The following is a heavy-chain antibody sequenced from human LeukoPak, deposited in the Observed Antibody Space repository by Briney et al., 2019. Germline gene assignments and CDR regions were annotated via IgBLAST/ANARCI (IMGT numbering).Heavy chain of an antibody. CDR1: GFTFSTYW. V-gene: IGHV3-7*04. Sequence: GGSLRLSCAASGFTFSTYWMSWVRQAPGKGLEWVANIKEDGSAKYYVGSVKGRFTISRDNAKNSLYLQMNSLRAEDTAVYYCARDYDGVRGHWWGQGTLVTVSS. D-gene: IGHD2-8*01. CDR3: ARDYDGVRGHW. CDR2: IKEDGSAK. J-gene: IGHJ4*02.